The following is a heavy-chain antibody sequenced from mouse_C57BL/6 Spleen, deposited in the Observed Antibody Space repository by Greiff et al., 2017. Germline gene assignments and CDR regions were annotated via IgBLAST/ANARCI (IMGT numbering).Heavy chain of an antibody. CDR2: IYPRSGYT. CDR3: ARGENYDYYAMDY. D-gene: IGHD1-1*01. V-gene: IGHV1-81*01. CDR1: GYTFTSYG. J-gene: IGHJ4*01. Sequence: VQLQQSGAELARPGASVKLSCKASGYTFTSYGIRWVKQRTGQGLEWIGEIYPRSGYTYYNEKFKGKATLTADKSSSTAYMELRSLTSEDSAVXFCARGENYDYYAMDYWGQGTSVTVSS.